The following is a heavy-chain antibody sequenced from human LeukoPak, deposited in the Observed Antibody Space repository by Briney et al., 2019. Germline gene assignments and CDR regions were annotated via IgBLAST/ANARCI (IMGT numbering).Heavy chain of an antibody. J-gene: IGHJ4*02. Sequence: PGGSLRLSCAASGFTFSSYGMHWVRQAPGKGLEWVAFIRYDGSNKYYADSVKGRFTISRDNSKNTLYLQMNSLRAEDTAVYYCAKLLTTVTTGRYFDYWGQGTLVTVSS. CDR2: IRYDGSNK. D-gene: IGHD4-11*01. CDR3: AKLLTTVTTGRYFDY. V-gene: IGHV3-30*02. CDR1: GFTFSSYG.